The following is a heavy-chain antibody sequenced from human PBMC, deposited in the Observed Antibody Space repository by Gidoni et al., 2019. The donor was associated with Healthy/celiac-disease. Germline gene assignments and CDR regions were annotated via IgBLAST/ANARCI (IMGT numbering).Heavy chain of an antibody. CDR2: MNPNSGNT. Sequence: QVQLVQSGAEVKKPGASVKVSCKASGYTFTSYDIHWVRQATGQGLEWMGWMNPNSGNTGYAQKFQGRVTMTRNTSISTAYMELSSLRSEDTAVYYCARVGVVVAAGPTHYYYYGMDVWGQGTTVTVSS. V-gene: IGHV1-8*01. J-gene: IGHJ6*02. D-gene: IGHD2-15*01. CDR1: GYTFTSYD. CDR3: ARVGVVVAAGPTHYYYYGMDV.